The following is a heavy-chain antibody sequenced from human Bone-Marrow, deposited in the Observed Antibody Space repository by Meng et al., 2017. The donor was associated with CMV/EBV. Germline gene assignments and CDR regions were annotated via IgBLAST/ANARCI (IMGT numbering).Heavy chain of an antibody. CDR2: ISGYSGNT. CDR3: ARTAIVVVPAATYY. Sequence: ASVKVSCKASGYTFTSFGISWVRQAPGQGLEWMGWISGYSGNTNSAPEFQGRVTMTTDTSTSTAYMEVRSLRSDDTAVYYCARTAIVVVPAATYYWDQGRLVVASS. CDR1: GYTFTSFG. J-gene: IGHJ4*02. V-gene: IGHV1-18*04. D-gene: IGHD2-2*01.